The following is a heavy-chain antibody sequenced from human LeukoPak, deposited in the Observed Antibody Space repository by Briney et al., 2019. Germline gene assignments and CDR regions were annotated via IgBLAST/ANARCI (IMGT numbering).Heavy chain of an antibody. V-gene: IGHV3-33*06. CDR3: AKESDYYDSSGYNYYFDY. Sequence: PGRSLRLSCAASGFAFSSYGMHWVRQAPGKGLEWVAVIWYDGSNKYYADSVKGRFTISRDNSKNTLYLQMNSLRAEDTAVYYCAKESDYYDSSGYNYYFDYWGQGTLVTVSS. J-gene: IGHJ4*02. CDR2: IWYDGSNK. D-gene: IGHD3-22*01. CDR1: GFAFSSYG.